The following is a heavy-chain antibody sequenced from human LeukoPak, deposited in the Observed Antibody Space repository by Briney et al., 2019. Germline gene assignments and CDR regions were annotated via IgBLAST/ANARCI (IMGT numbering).Heavy chain of an antibody. J-gene: IGHJ4*02. Sequence: GGSLRLSCAASGFTFSSIEMNWVRQAPGKGLEWVSYISSGSTIYYADSVKGRFTISRDNAKNSLYLQMNSLRAEDTAVYYCARIGYSYEYYFDYWGQGTLVTVSS. CDR2: ISSGSTI. CDR3: ARIGYSYEYYFDY. CDR1: GFTFSSIE. V-gene: IGHV3-48*03. D-gene: IGHD5-18*01.